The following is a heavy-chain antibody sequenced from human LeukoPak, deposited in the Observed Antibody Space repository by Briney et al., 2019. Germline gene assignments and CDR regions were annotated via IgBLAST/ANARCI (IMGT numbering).Heavy chain of an antibody. J-gene: IGHJ3*02. CDR2: ISSSSTNI. Sequence: GGSLRLSCAASGFTIMNSAMNWVRQAPGKGLEWVSCISSSSTNIYYADSVKGRFTISRDNAKNSLYLQMNSLRAEDTAVYYCARKLYSDNSHDAFDIWGQGTMVIVSS. CDR3: ARKLYSDNSHDAFDI. V-gene: IGHV3-21*01. D-gene: IGHD1-26*01. CDR1: GFTIMNSA.